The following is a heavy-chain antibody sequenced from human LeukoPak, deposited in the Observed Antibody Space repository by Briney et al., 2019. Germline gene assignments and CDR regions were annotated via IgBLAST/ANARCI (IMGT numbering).Heavy chain of an antibody. J-gene: IGHJ4*02. D-gene: IGHD2-2*01. Sequence: PSETLSLTCAVYGGSFSGYYWSWIRQPPGKGLEWIGEINNSGSTNYNPYLKSRVTISVDTSKNQFSLKLSSVTAADTAVYYCARGLSCSSPSCYPVWGRGTLVTVSS. CDR3: ARGLSCSSPSCYPV. V-gene: IGHV4-34*01. CDR2: INNSGST. CDR1: GGSFSGYY.